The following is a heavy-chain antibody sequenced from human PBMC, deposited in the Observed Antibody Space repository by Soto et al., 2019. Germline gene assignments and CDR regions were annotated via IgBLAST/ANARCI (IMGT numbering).Heavy chain of an antibody. D-gene: IGHD1-1*01. CDR2: LYDVYGS. Sequence: GGSLRLSCAAFVVTSIGKKYLAWVRQAPGKGLECVSALYDVYGSFYADSVKGRFTTSSDSSKTTVYLQMNDLRPDDTAVYYCAHWQEPEHAYDVWGQGTTVRVSS. CDR1: VVTSIGKKY. CDR3: AHWQEPEHAYDV. J-gene: IGHJ3*01. V-gene: IGHV3-53*01.